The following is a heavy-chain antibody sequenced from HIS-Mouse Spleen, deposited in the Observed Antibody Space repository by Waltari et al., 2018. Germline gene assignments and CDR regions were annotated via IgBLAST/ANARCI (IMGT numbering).Heavy chain of an antibody. CDR3: ARAGNYDSSGYFDY. D-gene: IGHD3-22*01. CDR1: GGSFSGYY. V-gene: IGHV4-34*01. J-gene: IGHJ4*02. Sequence: QVQLQQWGAGLLKPSETLSLTCAVYGGSFSGYYWSWIRQPPGKGLEWIGEINHSGSTNYNPSLKSRVTISVDTSKNQFSLKLSSVTAADTAVYYCARAGNYDSSGYFDYWGQGTLVTVSS. CDR2: INHSGST.